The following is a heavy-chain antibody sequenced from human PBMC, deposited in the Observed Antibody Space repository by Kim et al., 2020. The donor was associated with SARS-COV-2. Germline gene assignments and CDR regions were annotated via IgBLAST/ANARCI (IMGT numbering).Heavy chain of an antibody. CDR3: ARVYSSSWYSWFDP. D-gene: IGHD6-13*01. V-gene: IGHV3-7*01. J-gene: IGHJ5*02. Sequence: GGSLRLSCAASGFTFSSYWMSWIRQAPGKGLEWVANIKQDGSEKYYVDSVKGRFTISRDNAKNSLYLQMNSLRAEDTAVYYCARVYSSSWYSWFDPWGQGTLVTVSS. CDR2: IKQDGSEK. CDR1: GFTFSSYW.